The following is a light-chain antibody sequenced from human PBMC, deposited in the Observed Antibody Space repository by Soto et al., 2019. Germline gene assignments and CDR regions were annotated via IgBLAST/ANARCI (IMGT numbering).Light chain of an antibody. CDR1: QSISSY. J-gene: IGKJ1*01. Sequence: EVVFTQSPDTLSLPPGERATLSCRASQSISSYLAWYQQKPGQAPRLLIYDASSRATGIPDRFTGSGSGTDFTLTISRLEPEDFAVYYCQQYGSSPRTFGQGTKVDIK. V-gene: IGKV3-20*01. CDR2: DAS. CDR3: QQYGSSPRT.